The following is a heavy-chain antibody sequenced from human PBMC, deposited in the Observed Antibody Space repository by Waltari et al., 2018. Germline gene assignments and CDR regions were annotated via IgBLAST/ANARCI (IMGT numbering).Heavy chain of an antibody. Sequence: EVQLLESGGGLVQPGGSLRLSCAASGFTFSSYAMSWVRPAPGKGLEWVSAISGSGSSTYYADSVKGRFTISRDNSKNTLYLQMNSLRAEDTAVYYCAKLTHYSSGPYYFDYWGQGTLVTVSS. J-gene: IGHJ4*02. D-gene: IGHD6-19*01. CDR3: AKLTHYSSGPYYFDY. V-gene: IGHV3-23*01. CDR2: ISGSGSST. CDR1: GFTFSSYA.